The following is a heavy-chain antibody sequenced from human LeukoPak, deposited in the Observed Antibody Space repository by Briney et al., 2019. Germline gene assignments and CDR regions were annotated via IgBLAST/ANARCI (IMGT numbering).Heavy chain of an antibody. V-gene: IGHV3-66*01. CDR1: GFTFSSYA. CDR2: IYSGGST. CDR3: ARDRSRYGDYVSFDY. J-gene: IGHJ4*02. Sequence: GGSLRLSCAASGFTFSSYAMSWVRQAPGKGLEWVSVIYSGGSTYYADSVKGRFTISRDNSKNTLYLQMNSLRAEDTAVYYCARDRSRYGDYVSFDYWGQGTLVTVSS. D-gene: IGHD4-17*01.